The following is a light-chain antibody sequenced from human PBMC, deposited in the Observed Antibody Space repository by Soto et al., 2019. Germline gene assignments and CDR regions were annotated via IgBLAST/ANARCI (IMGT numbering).Light chain of an antibody. Sequence: EIVLTQSPGTLSLSPGERATLSCRASQSVSSSYLAWYQQKPGQAPRLLIYGASSRATGIPDRFSGSGSGTDFTLTISRLEPEDFAAYYCQQYGSSPWTFGQGTKV. CDR1: QSVSSSY. V-gene: IGKV3-20*01. J-gene: IGKJ1*01. CDR3: QQYGSSPWT. CDR2: GAS.